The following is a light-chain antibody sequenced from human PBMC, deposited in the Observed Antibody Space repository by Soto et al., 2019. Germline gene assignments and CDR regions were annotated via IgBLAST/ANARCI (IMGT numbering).Light chain of an antibody. V-gene: IGKV1-5*03. CDR2: KAS. CDR3: QQYNTYPLT. J-gene: IGKJ4*01. Sequence: IQKTQSPSTLSVSVGDRVTITCRATQTIGSWVAWYQQKPGKVPKPLIFKASTLESGVPSRFSGYGSGTEFTLTISGLQPDDFATYYCQQYNTYPLTFGGGTKVDIK. CDR1: QTIGSW.